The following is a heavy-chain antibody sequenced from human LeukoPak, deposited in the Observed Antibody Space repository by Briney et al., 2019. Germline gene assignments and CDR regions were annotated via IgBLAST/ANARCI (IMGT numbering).Heavy chain of an antibody. CDR3: AKPSSTFDWLLWLDY. D-gene: IGHD3-9*01. V-gene: IGHV3-30*18. Sequence: GRSLRLSCAASGFTFSSYGMHWVRQAPGKGLEWVAVISYDGSNKYYADSVKGRFTISRDNSKNTLYLQMNSLRAEDTAVYYCAKPSSTFDWLLWLDYRGQGTLVTVSS. CDR1: GFTFSSYG. J-gene: IGHJ4*02. CDR2: ISYDGSNK.